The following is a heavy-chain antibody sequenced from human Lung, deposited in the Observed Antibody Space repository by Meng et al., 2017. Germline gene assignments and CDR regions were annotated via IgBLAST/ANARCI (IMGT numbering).Heavy chain of an antibody. Sequence: QVHVQRWGAGLLRPSETRSLTCVVSGGSFSDYYRSWIRQPPGKGLEWIGEINHSGSTNYNPSLESRATISVDTSQNNLSLKLSSVTAADSAVYYCARGPTTMAHDFDYWGQGTLVTVSS. CDR1: GGSFSDYY. V-gene: IGHV4-34*01. CDR3: ARGPTTMAHDFDY. CDR2: INHSGST. D-gene: IGHD4-11*01. J-gene: IGHJ4*02.